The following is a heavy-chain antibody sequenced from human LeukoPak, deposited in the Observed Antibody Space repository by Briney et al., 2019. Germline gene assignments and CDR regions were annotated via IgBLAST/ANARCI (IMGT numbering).Heavy chain of an antibody. J-gene: IGHJ4*02. CDR2: INPNSGGT. D-gene: IGHD3-10*01. CDR1: GYTFTGYY. Sequence: ASVKVSCKASGYTFTGYYMHWVRQAPGQGLEWMGWINPNSGGTNYAQKFQGRVTMTRNTSISTAYMELSSLRSEDTAVYYCARGPLILYFDYWGQGTLVTVSS. CDR3: ARGPLILYFDY. V-gene: IGHV1-2*02.